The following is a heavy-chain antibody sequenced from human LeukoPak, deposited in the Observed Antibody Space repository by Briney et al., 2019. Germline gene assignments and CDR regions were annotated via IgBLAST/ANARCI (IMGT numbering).Heavy chain of an antibody. J-gene: IGHJ4*02. CDR3: ARDGGYSSGHNFDY. Sequence: QPGRSLRLSCAASGFTFSGNNMHWVRQAPGKGLEWVALITYDGSNKYYADSVKGRFTISRDSTKTTLYLQMNSLRPEDTAVYYCARDGGYSSGHNFDYWGQGTLVTVSS. V-gene: IGHV3-30-3*01. CDR1: GFTFSGNN. D-gene: IGHD5-18*01. CDR2: ITYDGSNK.